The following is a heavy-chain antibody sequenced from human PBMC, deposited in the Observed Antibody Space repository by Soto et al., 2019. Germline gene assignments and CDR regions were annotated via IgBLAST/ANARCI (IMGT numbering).Heavy chain of an antibody. CDR1: GGSINSGDYY. CDR3: ARVGGQRVPDY. Sequence: SETLSLTCTVSGGSINSGDYYWSWVRQPPGKGLEWIGYIFYNGNSYYNPSLKSRLTISIDTSKNQFSLKLSSVTSADTAIYYCARVGGQRVPDYWGQGTLGTVPS. J-gene: IGHJ4*02. D-gene: IGHD3-16*01. V-gene: IGHV4-30-4*01. CDR2: IFYNGNS.